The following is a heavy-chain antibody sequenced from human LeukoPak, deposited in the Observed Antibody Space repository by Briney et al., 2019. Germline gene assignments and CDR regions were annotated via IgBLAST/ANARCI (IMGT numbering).Heavy chain of an antibody. CDR2: IYYSGST. CDR1: GGSISSYY. CDR3: ARSGVATIDGFYYYYYYIDV. Sequence: SETLSLTCTVSGGSISSYYWSWIRQPPGKGLEWLGYIYYSGSTNYNPSLKSRVTISVDTSKNQFSLKLSSVTAADTAVYYCARSGVATIDGFYYYYYYIDVWGKGTTVTISS. D-gene: IGHD5-12*01. J-gene: IGHJ6*03. V-gene: IGHV4-59*01.